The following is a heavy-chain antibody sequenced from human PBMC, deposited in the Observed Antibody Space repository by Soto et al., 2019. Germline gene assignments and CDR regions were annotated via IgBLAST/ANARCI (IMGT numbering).Heavy chain of an antibody. J-gene: IGHJ3*02. Sequence: GGSLRLSCAASGFTFSSYWMHWVRQAPGKGLVWVSRINSDGSSTSYADSVKGRFTISRDNAKNTLYLQMNSLRAEDSFVYYCSSYGNYGDYEVDAFDIWGQGTMVTVSS. CDR2: INSDGSST. V-gene: IGHV3-74*01. CDR1: GFTFSSYW. CDR3: SSYGNYGDYEVDAFDI. D-gene: IGHD4-17*01.